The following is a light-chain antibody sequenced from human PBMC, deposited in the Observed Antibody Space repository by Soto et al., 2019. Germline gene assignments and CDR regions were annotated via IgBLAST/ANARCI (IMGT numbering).Light chain of an antibody. Sequence: DIQMTQSPSSLSASVGDRVTITCRASQRISSYLNWYQQKPGKAPKILIYAASNLQSGVPSRFSGSGSGTDFTLTISSLQPEDFATCYCQQIYSAPRTFGQGTKVEIK. V-gene: IGKV1-39*01. CDR3: QQIYSAPRT. CDR1: QRISSY. CDR2: AAS. J-gene: IGKJ1*01.